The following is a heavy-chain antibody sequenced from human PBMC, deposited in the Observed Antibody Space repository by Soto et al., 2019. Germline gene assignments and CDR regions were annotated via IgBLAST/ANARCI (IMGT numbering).Heavy chain of an antibody. V-gene: IGHV3-21*01. CDR1: GFSFTDYS. D-gene: IGHD2-2*01. Sequence: EVQLVESGGGLVKPGGSLRLSCAASGFSFTDYSMNWVRQAPGKGLEWVSSISGSSSYIYYAESLKGRFTVSRDNAERSLFLQMNSLGAEDTAVYYCARDGAYCSGTGCRDYYHYMDVWGKGTTVTVSS. J-gene: IGHJ6*03. CDR3: ARDGAYCSGTGCRDYYHYMDV. CDR2: ISGSSSYI.